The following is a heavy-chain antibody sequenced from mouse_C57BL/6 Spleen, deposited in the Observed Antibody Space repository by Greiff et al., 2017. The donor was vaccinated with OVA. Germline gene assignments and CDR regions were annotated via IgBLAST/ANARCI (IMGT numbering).Heavy chain of an antibody. CDR1: GYTFTDYN. V-gene: IGHV1-18*01. D-gene: IGHD1-1*01. J-gene: IGHJ4*01. CDR3: ARSPYYGSSHAMDY. Sequence: EVQLQQSGPELVKPGASVKIPCKASGYTFTDYNMDWVKQSHGKSLEWIGDINPNNGGTIYNQKFKGKATLTVDKSSSTAYMELRSLTSEDTAVYYCARSPYYGSSHAMDYWGQGTSVTVSS. CDR2: INPNNGGT.